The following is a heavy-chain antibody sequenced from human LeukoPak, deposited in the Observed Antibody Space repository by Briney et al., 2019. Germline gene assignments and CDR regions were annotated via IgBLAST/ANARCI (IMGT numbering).Heavy chain of an antibody. CDR1: GFSFSTSW. CDR2: ISPDGSDK. V-gene: IGHV3-7*01. Sequence: PGGSLRLSCGGSGFSFSTSWMSWVRQAPGKGLEWVANISPDGSDKYYMDSVKGRVSISRDNGKNSLFLQMNSLRDEDTAVYYCANSYLCRSLGGQGTLVTVSS. CDR3: ANSYLCRSL. J-gene: IGHJ4*02.